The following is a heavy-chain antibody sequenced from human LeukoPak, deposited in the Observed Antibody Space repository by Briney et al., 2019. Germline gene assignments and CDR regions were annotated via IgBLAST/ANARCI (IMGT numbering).Heavy chain of an antibody. CDR2: INQDGSEK. V-gene: IGHV3-7*01. D-gene: IGHD6-13*01. CDR1: GFTFSSYW. Sequence: GGSLRLSCAVSGFTFSSYWMNWVRQAPGKGLEWVASINQDGSEKYSVDSVKGRFTISRDNAKNSLYLQMNSLRAEDTAVYYCASDGAAPGLYFDYWGQGTLVTVSS. CDR3: ASDGAAPGLYFDY. J-gene: IGHJ4*02.